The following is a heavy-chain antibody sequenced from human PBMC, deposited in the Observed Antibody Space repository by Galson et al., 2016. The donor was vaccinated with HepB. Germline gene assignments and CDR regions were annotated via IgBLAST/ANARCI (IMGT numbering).Heavy chain of an antibody. CDR3: AREDSSAWVGFDA. V-gene: IGHV3-74*01. CDR2: INSDGSST. D-gene: IGHD6-19*01. Sequence: SLRLSCAASGFTFSRYWMHWVCQAPGKGLVWVSRINSDGSSTNYAVSVKGRFTISRDNAKNTLYLQMNSLRAEDTAVYYCAREDSSAWVGFDAWGLGTLVTVSS. J-gene: IGHJ4*02. CDR1: GFTFSRYW.